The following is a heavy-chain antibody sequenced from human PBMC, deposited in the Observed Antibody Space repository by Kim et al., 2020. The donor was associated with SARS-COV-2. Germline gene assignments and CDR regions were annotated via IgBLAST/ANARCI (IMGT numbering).Heavy chain of an antibody. CDR1: GYTFTSYA. Sequence: ASVKVSCKASGYTFTSYAMNWVRQAPGQGLEWMGWINTNTGNPTYAQGFTGRFVFSLDTSVSTAYLQISSLKAEDTAVYYCATNQSPPGVGATTNDYWGQGTLVTVSS. D-gene: IGHD1-26*01. CDR2: INTNTGNP. J-gene: IGHJ4*02. CDR3: ATNQSPPGVGATTNDY. V-gene: IGHV7-4-1*02.